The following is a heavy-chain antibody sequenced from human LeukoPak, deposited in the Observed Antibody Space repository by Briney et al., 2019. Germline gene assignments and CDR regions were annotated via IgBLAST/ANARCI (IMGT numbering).Heavy chain of an antibody. D-gene: IGHD2-2*01. Sequence: ETLSLTCTVSGGSISSYYWSWIRQPAGKGLEWMGIIYPGDSDTRYSPSFQGQVTMSADKSINTAYLQWSSLKASDTAMYYCARRQGCSSTSCPPDSWGQGTLVTVSS. CDR1: GGSISSYY. J-gene: IGHJ4*02. V-gene: IGHV5-51*01. CDR3: ARRQGCSSTSCPPDS. CDR2: IYPGDSDT.